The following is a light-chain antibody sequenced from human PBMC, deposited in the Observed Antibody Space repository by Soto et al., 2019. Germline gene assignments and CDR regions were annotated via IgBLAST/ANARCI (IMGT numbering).Light chain of an antibody. CDR3: QRYNGRPPWT. Sequence: EIVMTQSPATLSVSPGDRATLSCRASQSVSSSLAWFQQKPGQAPRLLIYSASTRATGIPARFSGSGSGTEFTLTISSLQSEDFAVYYCQRYNGRPPWTFGQGTKVGIK. V-gene: IGKV3-15*01. J-gene: IGKJ1*01. CDR2: SAS. CDR1: QSVSSS.